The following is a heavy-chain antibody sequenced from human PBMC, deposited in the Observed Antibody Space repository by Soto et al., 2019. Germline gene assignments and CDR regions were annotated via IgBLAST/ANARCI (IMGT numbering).Heavy chain of an antibody. CDR3: ARLNRGGCSSPSCHVDF. D-gene: IGHD2-2*01. Sequence: SETLPHTYTVADGNIRSHDGSRILQHQGNGLEWIGTIYYSGSTYYSPSLKSRVTISVDTSKNQFSLNLSSMTAADTAVYYCARLNRGGCSSPSCHVDFWGQGTLVTVSS. J-gene: IGHJ4*02. V-gene: IGHV4-59*08. CDR2: IYYSGST. CDR1: DGNIRSHD.